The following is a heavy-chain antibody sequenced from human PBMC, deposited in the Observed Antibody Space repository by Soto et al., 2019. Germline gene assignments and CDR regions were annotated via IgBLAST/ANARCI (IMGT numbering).Heavy chain of an antibody. Sequence: GGSLRLSCAASGFTFSSYSMNWVRQAPGKGLEWVSSISSSSSYIYYADSLKGRFTISRDNAKNSLYLQMSSLRAEDTAVYYCARGGSTSLSQFDYWGQGTLVTVSS. CDR3: ARGGSTSLSQFDY. CDR2: ISSSSSYI. V-gene: IGHV3-21*01. CDR1: GFTFSSYS. J-gene: IGHJ4*02. D-gene: IGHD2-2*01.